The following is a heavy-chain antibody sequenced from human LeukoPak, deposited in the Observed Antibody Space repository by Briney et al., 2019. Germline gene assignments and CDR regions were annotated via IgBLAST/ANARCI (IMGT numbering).Heavy chain of an antibody. Sequence: GSLRLSCAASGFTVSSNYMTWVRQPPGKGLEWIGSIYYSGSTHYNPSLKSRVTISVDTSKNQFSLKLSAVTAADTAMYYCARYREQHHWGQGTLVTVSS. D-gene: IGHD6-13*01. V-gene: IGHV4-39*07. CDR2: IYYSGST. CDR3: ARYREQHH. CDR1: GFTVSSNY. J-gene: IGHJ1*01.